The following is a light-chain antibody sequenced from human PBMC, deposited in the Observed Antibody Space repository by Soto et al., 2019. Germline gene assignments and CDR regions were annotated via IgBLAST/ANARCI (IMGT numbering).Light chain of an antibody. J-gene: IGKJ2*01. CDR2: GAS. V-gene: IGKV3-20*01. CDR3: LQYGSSPPYT. CDR1: QSVSSSY. Sequence: EIVLTQSPGTLSLSPGERATLSCRASQSVSSSYLAWYQQTPGQAPRLLIYGASSRATGIPYRFSGSGSGTDFTLTISRLEPEDFAVYYCLQYGSSPPYTFGQGTKLEIK.